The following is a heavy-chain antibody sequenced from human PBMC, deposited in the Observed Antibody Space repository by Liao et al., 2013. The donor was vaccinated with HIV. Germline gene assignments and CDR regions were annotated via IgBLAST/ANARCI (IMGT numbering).Heavy chain of an antibody. J-gene: IGHJ3*02. V-gene: IGHV4-59*10. CDR1: GGSFSGYY. Sequence: QVQLQQWGAGLLKPSETLSLTCAVYGGSFSGYYWSWIRQPAGKGLEWIGRIYTSGSTNYNPSLKSRVTISLDTSKNQFSLKLSSVTAADTAVYYCARDRITIFGLVIKDAFDIWAKGQWSPSLQ. D-gene: IGHD3-3*01. CDR3: ARDRITIFGLVIKDAFDI. CDR2: IYTSGST.